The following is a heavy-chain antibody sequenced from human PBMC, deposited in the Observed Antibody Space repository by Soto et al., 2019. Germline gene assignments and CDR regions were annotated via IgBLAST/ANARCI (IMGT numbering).Heavy chain of an antibody. CDR3: ARRRDGYNYLAFNI. D-gene: IGHD5-12*01. CDR1: VYSFTSYW. J-gene: IGHJ3*02. CDR2: IYPGDSDT. V-gene: IGHV5-51*01. Sequence: PGESRKISCKGSVYSFTSYWIGWVRQMPGKGLEWMGIIYPGDSDTRYSPSFQGQVTIAADKSMSTAYLQWSSLKASDTAMYYCARRRDGYNYLAFNIWGQGTKVTVSS.